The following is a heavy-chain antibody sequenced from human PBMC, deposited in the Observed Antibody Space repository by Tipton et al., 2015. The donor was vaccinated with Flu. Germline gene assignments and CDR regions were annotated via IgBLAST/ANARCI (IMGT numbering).Heavy chain of an antibody. D-gene: IGHD1-26*01. J-gene: IGHJ6*02. Sequence: TLSLTCTVSGGSISSGGYYWSWIRQHPGKGLEWIGYIYYSGSTYYSPSLKSRVTISVDTSKNQFSLKLSSVTAADTAVYYCARENTSYYPSGMDVWGQGTTVTVSS. V-gene: IGHV4-31*03. CDR1: GGSISSGGYY. CDR2: IYYSGST. CDR3: ARENTSYYPSGMDV.